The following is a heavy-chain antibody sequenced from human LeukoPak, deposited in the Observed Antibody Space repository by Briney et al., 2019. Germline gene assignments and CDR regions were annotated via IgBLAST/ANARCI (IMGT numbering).Heavy chain of an antibody. CDR2: INTNTGNP. J-gene: IGHJ3*02. Sequence: ASVKVSCKASGYTFTSYAMNWVRQAPGQGLEWMGWINTNTGNPTYAQGFTGRFVFSLDTSVSMAYLQISSLKAEDTAVYYCARVRYSSGWRGAFDIWGQGTMVTVSS. CDR3: ARVRYSSGWRGAFDI. D-gene: IGHD6-19*01. V-gene: IGHV7-4-1*04. CDR1: GYTFTSYA.